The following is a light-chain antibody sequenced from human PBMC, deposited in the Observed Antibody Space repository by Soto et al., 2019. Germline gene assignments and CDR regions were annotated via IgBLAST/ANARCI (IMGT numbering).Light chain of an antibody. CDR1: QGISSY. J-gene: IGKJ5*01. CDR3: HSRA. Sequence: DIQLTQSPSFLSASVGDRVTITCRASQGISSYLAWYQQKPGKAPKLLIYAASTLQSGVPSRFSGSGSGTEFTLTISSLQPEDFATYFCHSRALGQGTRLEI. V-gene: IGKV1-9*01. CDR2: AAS.